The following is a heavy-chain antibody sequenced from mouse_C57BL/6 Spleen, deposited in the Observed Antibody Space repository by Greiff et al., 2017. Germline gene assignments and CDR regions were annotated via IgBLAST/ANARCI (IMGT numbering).Heavy chain of an antibody. CDR2: IWWDDDK. D-gene: IGHD2-3*01. CDR3: ARMIYDYWYFDV. V-gene: IGHV8-8*01. J-gene: IGHJ1*03. Sequence: LKESGPGILQPSQTLSLTCSFSGFSLSTFGMGVGWIRQPSGKGLEWLAHIWWDDDKYYNPALKSRLTISKDTSENQVFLKIANVDTADTATYYCARMIYDYWYFDVWGTGTTVTVSS. CDR1: GFSLSTFGMG.